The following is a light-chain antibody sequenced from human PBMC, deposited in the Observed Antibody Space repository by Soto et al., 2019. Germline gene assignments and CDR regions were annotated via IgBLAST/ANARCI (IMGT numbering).Light chain of an antibody. CDR1: SSIIGNNA. CDR2: YDD. V-gene: IGLV1-36*01. J-gene: IGLJ2*01. CDR3: AAWDDSLNVVV. Sequence: QSVLTQPPSVSEAPRQRVTISCSGSSSIIGNNAVNWYQQLPGKAPKLLIYYDDLLPSGVSDRFSGSKSGTSASLAISGLQSEDEADYYCAAWDDSLNVVVFGGGTKVTVL.